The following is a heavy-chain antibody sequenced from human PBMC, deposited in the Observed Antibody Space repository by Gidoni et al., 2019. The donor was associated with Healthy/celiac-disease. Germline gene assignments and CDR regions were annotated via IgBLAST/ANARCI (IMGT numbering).Heavy chain of an antibody. CDR2: IYYSGST. CDR1: RCSISSGDYY. Sequence: QVQLQESATGLVKPSQPLSLTCPVSRCSISSGDYYWSWLRQPPGKGLEWIGYIYYSGSTYYNPSLKSRVTISGDTSKNQFSLKLRSVTAADTAVYYGARSTGDPAFDYWGQGTLVTVSS. CDR3: ARSTGDPAFDY. J-gene: IGHJ4*02. D-gene: IGHD7-27*01. V-gene: IGHV4-30-4*01.